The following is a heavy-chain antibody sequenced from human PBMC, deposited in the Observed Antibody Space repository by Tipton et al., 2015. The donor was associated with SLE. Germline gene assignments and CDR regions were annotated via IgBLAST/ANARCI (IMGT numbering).Heavy chain of an antibody. CDR3: ARDGGYCSGGSCYSPRWYFDL. CDR2: INHSGST. V-gene: IGHV4-34*01. Sequence: TLSLTCAVYGGSFSGYYWSWIRQPPGKGLEWIGEINHSGSTNYTPSPKSRVTISVDPSKNQLSRKLSSVTAADTAVYYCARDGGYCSGGSCYSPRWYFDLWGRGTLVTVSS. D-gene: IGHD2-15*01. CDR1: GGSFSGYY. J-gene: IGHJ2*01.